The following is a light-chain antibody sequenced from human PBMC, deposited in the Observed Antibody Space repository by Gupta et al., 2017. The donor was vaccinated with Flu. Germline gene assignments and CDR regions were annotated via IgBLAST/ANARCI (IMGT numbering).Light chain of an antibody. CDR1: QSVSSSY. CDR2: GAS. CDR3: QQYGSSPPGLT. V-gene: IGKV3-20*01. J-gene: IGKJ4*01. Sequence: EIVLTQSPGTLSLSPGERATLSCRASQSVSSSYLAWYQQTPGQAPRLLIYGASSRATGIPDRFSGSGSGTDFTLTISRLEPEDFAVYYCQQYGSSPPGLTFGGGTKVEIK.